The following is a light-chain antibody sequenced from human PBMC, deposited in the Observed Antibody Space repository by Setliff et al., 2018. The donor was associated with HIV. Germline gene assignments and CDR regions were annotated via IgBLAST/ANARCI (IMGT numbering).Light chain of an antibody. CDR3: QQYVRSPLT. CDR1: QSVTSTY. V-gene: IGKV3-20*01. J-gene: IGKJ4*01. Sequence: ETVLTQSPGTLSLSPGEIATLSCRASQSVTSTYFAWYQQKPGQAPRLLIYAASTRATGIPDRFSGSGSGTGFTLTISRLEPEDFAVYYCQQYVRSPLTFGGGTKVDIK. CDR2: AAS.